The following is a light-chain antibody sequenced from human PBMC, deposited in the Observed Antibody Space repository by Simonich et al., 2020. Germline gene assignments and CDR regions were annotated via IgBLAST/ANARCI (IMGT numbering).Light chain of an antibody. V-gene: IGLV2-23*01. CDR3: CSYAGSSTWV. CDR2: EGS. J-gene: IGLJ3*02. Sequence: QSALTQPASVSGSPGQSITISCTGTRSDVGSYNLVSWYQQHPGKAPKLMSYEGSKRPSGVSNRFSGSKSGNTASLTISGLQAEDEADYYCCSYAGSSTWVFGGGTKLTVL. CDR1: RSDVGSYNL.